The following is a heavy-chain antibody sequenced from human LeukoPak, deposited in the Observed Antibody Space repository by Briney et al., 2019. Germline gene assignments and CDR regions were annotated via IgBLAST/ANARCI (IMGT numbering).Heavy chain of an antibody. CDR1: GGSISSYY. V-gene: IGHV4-59*01. D-gene: IGHD4-17*01. Sequence: PSETLSLTCTVSGGSISSYYWSWIRQPPGKGLEWIGYIYYSGSTNYNPSLKSRVTISVDTSKNQFSLKLSSVTAADTAVYYCASRAAIMTTVTRRTPFGWDYWGQGTLVTVSS. J-gene: IGHJ4*02. CDR2: IYYSGST. CDR3: ASRAAIMTTVTRRTPFGWDY.